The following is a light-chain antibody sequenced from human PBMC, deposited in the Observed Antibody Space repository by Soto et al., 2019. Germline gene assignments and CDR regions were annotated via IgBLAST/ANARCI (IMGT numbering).Light chain of an antibody. V-gene: IGKV1-9*01. J-gene: IGKJ3*01. CDR1: QHIATY. CDR2: GAS. Sequence: DIQLTQSPSFLSASLGDRVTITCRASQHIATYLGWYQQRPGKAPKLLIYGASILQNGVSSRFSGSGSGTEFTLTITCLQSEDVATYYCQQLNSFPHFVPGTKVDVK. CDR3: QQLNSFPH.